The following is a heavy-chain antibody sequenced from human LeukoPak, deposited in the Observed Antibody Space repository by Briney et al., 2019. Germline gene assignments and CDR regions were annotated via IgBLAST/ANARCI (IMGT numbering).Heavy chain of an antibody. Sequence: GGSLRLSCAASGFTFSSYSMNWVRQAPGKGLEWVSFISSSSSTIYYADSVKGRLTISRDNAKNSLFLQMNSLRAEDTAVYYCARDQGSSWPYWGQGTLVTVSS. CDR3: ARDQGSSWPY. CDR1: GFTFSSYS. CDR2: ISSSSSTI. V-gene: IGHV3-48*01. J-gene: IGHJ4*02. D-gene: IGHD6-13*01.